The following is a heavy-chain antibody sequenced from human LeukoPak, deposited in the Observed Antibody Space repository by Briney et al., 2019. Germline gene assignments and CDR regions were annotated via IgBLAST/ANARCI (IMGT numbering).Heavy chain of an antibody. J-gene: IGHJ6*03. Sequence: PGGSLRLSCSASGFTFSTYAMHWVRQAPGKGLEWVANIKQDGSEKYYVDSVKGRFTISRDNAKNSLYLQMNSLRAEDTAVYYCARDAGRCSSTSCYHIRSGYYMDVWGKGTTVTVSS. CDR2: IKQDGSEK. CDR3: ARDAGRCSSTSCYHIRSGYYMDV. D-gene: IGHD2-2*01. V-gene: IGHV3-7*01. CDR1: GFTFSTYA.